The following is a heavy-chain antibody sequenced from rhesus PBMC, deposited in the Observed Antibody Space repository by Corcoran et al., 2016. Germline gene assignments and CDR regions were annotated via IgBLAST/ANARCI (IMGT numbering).Heavy chain of an antibody. D-gene: IGHD4-35*01. CDR1: GGSISSSNW. J-gene: IGHJ4*01. Sequence: QVQLQESGPGLVKPSETLSLTCAVSGGSISSSNWWTWIRQPPGKGLEGIGYIGGSNGTTYYNPSLRSRVNISTDTTKNQFSLKLSSVTAADTAGDYCARRIGNRNFDYWGQGVLVTVSS. CDR3: ARRIGNRNFDY. V-gene: IGHV4-65*01. CDR2: IGGSNGTT.